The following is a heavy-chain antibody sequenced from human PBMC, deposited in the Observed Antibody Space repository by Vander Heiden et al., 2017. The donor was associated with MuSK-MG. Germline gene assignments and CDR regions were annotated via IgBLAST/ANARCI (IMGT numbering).Heavy chain of an antibody. CDR2: INHSGST. CDR1: GGSFSGYY. Sequence: QVQLQQWGAGLLKPSETLSLTCAVYGGSFSGYYWSWIRQPPGKGLEWIGEINHSGSTNYNPSLKSRVTISVDTSKNQFSLKLSSVTAADTAVYYCARSKRYGSGRGVSDYWGQGTLVTVYS. V-gene: IGHV4-34*01. J-gene: IGHJ4*02. D-gene: IGHD3-10*01. CDR3: ARSKRYGSGRGVSDY.